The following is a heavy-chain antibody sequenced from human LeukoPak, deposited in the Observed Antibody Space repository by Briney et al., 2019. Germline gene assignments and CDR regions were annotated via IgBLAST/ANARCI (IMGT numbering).Heavy chain of an antibody. Sequence: SETLSLTCTVSGGSISSSSYYWAWIRQPPGKGLEWVGSIHYTGSTYYNPSLKSRVTIYVDTSKNQFSLKLNAVTAADTAVHYCARQGIAVAGTWVDYWGQGTLVTVSS. D-gene: IGHD6-19*01. J-gene: IGHJ4*02. CDR2: IHYTGST. CDR3: ARQGIAVAGTWVDY. CDR1: GGSISSSSYY. V-gene: IGHV4-39*01.